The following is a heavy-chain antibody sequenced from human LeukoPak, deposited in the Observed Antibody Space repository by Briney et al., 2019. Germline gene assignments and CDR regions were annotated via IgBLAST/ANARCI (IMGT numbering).Heavy chain of an antibody. CDR2: IYTSGST. D-gene: IGHD2-2*01. J-gene: IGHJ4*02. Sequence: SETLSLTCTVSGGSISSYYWSWIRQPAGKGLEWIGRIYTSGSTNYNPSLKSRVTMSVDTSKNQFSLKLSSVTAADTAVYYCAGEGCSSTSCSPPDYWGQGTLVTVSS. CDR3: AGEGCSSTSCSPPDY. CDR1: GGSISSYY. V-gene: IGHV4-4*07.